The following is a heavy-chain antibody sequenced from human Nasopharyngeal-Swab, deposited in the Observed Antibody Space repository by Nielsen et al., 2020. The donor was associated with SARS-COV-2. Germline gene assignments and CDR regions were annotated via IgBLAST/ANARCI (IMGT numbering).Heavy chain of an antibody. CDR3: ASHDYGDYGVVDY. V-gene: IGHV4-59*08. J-gene: IGHJ4*02. Sequence: WILQPPGKGLEWIGYIYYSGSTNYNPSLKSRVTISVDTSKNQFSLKLSSVTAADTAVYYCASHDYGDYGVVDYWGQGTLVTVSS. D-gene: IGHD4-17*01. CDR2: IYYSGST.